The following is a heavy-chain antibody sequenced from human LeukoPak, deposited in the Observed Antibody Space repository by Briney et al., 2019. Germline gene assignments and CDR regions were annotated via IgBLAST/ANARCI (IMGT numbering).Heavy chain of an antibody. J-gene: IGHJ4*02. CDR2: IKSKADGGTT. D-gene: IGHD3-3*01. Sequence: PGGSLRLSCAASGFTFSNAWMSWVRQAPGKGLEWVGRIKSKADGGTTDYAAPVKGRFTISRDDSKNTLYLQMTSLKTEDTAVYYCSTDKAYDSRSSYYINPFDYWGQGTLVTVSS. CDR1: GFTFSNAW. CDR3: STDKAYDSRSSYYINPFDY. V-gene: IGHV3-15*01.